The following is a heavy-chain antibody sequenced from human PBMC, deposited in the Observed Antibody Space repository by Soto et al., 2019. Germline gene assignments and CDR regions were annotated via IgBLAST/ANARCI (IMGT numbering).Heavy chain of an antibody. J-gene: IGHJ4*02. CDR2: ISSSSNYI. D-gene: IGHD6-19*01. Sequence: VQLVESGGGLVKPGGSLRLSCAASGFTFSSYNMNWVRQAPGKGLEWVSFISSSSNYIYYADSVKGRFTISRDNAKNSPYLQMNSLRAEDTAVYYGARGLGRPGAGTGLVYWGQGTLVTVSS. CDR3: ARGLGRPGAGTGLVY. V-gene: IGHV3-21*01. CDR1: GFTFSSYN.